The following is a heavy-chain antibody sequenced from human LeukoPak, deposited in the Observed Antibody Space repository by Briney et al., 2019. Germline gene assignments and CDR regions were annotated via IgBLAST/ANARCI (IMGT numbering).Heavy chain of an antibody. CDR1: GGSFSSSSYY. CDR3: ARVLTHITMIVVVITSHAFDI. Sequence: PSETQSLTCTVSGGSFSSSSYYWGWIRQPPGKGLEWMGSIYYSGSTYYNPSLKSRVTISVDTSKNQFSLKLSSVTAADTAVYYCARVLTHITMIVVVITSHAFDIWGQGTMVTVSS. V-gene: IGHV4-39*07. D-gene: IGHD3-22*01. J-gene: IGHJ3*02. CDR2: IYYSGST.